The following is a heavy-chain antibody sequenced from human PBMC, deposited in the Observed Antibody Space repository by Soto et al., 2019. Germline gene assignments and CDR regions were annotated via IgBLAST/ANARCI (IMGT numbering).Heavy chain of an antibody. D-gene: IGHD3-22*01. V-gene: IGHV4-30-2*01. J-gene: IGHJ5*02. CDR1: GGSIITGDFS. Sequence: QLQLQESGSGQVKPSQTLSLTCAVSGGSIITGDFSWNWIRQPPGKGLEWVGYIYHEGSTYYNPSLKGRATISVDRSKNYFSLKLRSVTAADTGVYFCARGRSTSGYPNFDPWGQGTLVTVSS. CDR3: ARGRSTSGYPNFDP. CDR2: IYHEGST.